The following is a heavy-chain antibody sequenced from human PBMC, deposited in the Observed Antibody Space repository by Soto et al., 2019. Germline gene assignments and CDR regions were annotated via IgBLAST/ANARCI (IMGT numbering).Heavy chain of an antibody. J-gene: IGHJ4*02. V-gene: IGHV3-11*06. Sequence: QVQLVESGGGLVKPGGSLRLSCAASGFTFSDYYMSWIRQAPGKGLEWASYISSSSSYTNYADSVKGRFTISRDNAKNSLYLQMNSLRAEDTAVYYCARAGYSYGPFRTVFDYWGQGTLVTVSS. CDR1: GFTFSDYY. CDR2: ISSSSSYT. CDR3: ARAGYSYGPFRTVFDY. D-gene: IGHD5-18*01.